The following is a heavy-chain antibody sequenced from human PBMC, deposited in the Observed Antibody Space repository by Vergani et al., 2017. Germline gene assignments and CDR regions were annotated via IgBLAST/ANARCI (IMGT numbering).Heavy chain of an antibody. D-gene: IGHD4-11*01. Sequence: QVQLQQWGAGLLKPSETLSLTCAVYGGSFSGYYWSWIRQPPGKGLEWIGEINHSGSTNYNPSLKSRVTISVDTSKNQISLKLSSVTAADTAVYYCARARRTVTTNGVFVYWGQGTLVTVSS. CDR2: INHSGST. V-gene: IGHV4-34*01. CDR1: GGSFSGYY. J-gene: IGHJ4*02. CDR3: ARARRTVTTNGVFVY.